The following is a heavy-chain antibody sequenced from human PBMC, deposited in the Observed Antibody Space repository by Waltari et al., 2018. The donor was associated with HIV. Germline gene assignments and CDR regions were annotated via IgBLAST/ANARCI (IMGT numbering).Heavy chain of an antibody. CDR2: IYYSGST. CDR3: AREGKQSYDFWSGYMGYGMDV. Sequence: QVQLQESGPGLVKPSQTLSLTCTVSGGSISSGGYYWSWIRQPPGKGLEWIGYIYYSGSTYYNPSLKSRVTISVDTSKNQFSLKLSSVTAADTAVYYCAREGKQSYDFWSGYMGYGMDVWGQGTTVTVSS. CDR1: GGSISSGGYY. V-gene: IGHV4-31*03. D-gene: IGHD3-3*01. J-gene: IGHJ6*02.